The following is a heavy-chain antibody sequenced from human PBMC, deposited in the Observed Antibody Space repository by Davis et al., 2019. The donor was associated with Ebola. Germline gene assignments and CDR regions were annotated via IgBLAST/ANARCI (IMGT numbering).Heavy chain of an antibody. Sequence: GGSLRLSCAASGFTFSSYGMHWVRQAPGKGLEWVAVISYDGSNKYYADSVKGRFTISRDNSKNTLYLQMNSLRAEDTAVYYCARDHGIAVAGRLYYGMDVWGQGTTVTVSS. CDR3: ARDHGIAVAGRLYYGMDV. CDR2: ISYDGSNK. J-gene: IGHJ6*02. V-gene: IGHV3-30*03. CDR1: GFTFSSYG. D-gene: IGHD6-19*01.